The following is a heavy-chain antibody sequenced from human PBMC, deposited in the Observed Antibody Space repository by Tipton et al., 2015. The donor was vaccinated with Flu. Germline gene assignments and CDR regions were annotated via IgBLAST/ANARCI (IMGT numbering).Heavy chain of an antibody. Sequence: QMQLVQSGSELKKAGASVKVSCKASGYTFTDYAMNWVRQAPGQGLEWMGWINTNTGNPAYAQGFTGRFVFSLDTSVSTAYLQINSLKAEDTAIYYCARKYCGDGCMLDPWGQGTLVTVSS. V-gene: IGHV7-4-1*02. CDR2: INTNTGNP. D-gene: IGHD2-21*02. J-gene: IGHJ5*02. CDR3: ARKYCGDGCMLDP. CDR1: GYTFTDYA.